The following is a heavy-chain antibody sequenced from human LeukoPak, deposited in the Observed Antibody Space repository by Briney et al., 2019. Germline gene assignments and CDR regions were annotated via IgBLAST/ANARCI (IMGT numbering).Heavy chain of an antibody. J-gene: IGHJ4*02. CDR3: ARDHVVVGSTTSLFDY. Sequence: SETLSLSCTVSGGSMSNYHWTWIRQPPGEGLEWIGRIYTNGHTNYSPSLRSRVTMSVDTSKNQFSLKVRFVTAADTAVYFCARDHVVVGSTTSLFDYWGQGILVTVSS. CDR1: GGSMSNYH. V-gene: IGHV4-4*07. CDR2: IYTNGHT. D-gene: IGHD3-22*01.